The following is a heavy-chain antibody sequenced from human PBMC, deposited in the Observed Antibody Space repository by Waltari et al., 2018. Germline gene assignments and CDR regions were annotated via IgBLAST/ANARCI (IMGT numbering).Heavy chain of an antibody. J-gene: IGHJ4*02. V-gene: IGHV3-73*01. Sequence: EVQVVESGGGLVQPGGSLQLSCATSGFTFSGSTIHWVRQTSGKWLEWIGRSRSKPNNYATRYTASVEGRFTISRDDSENTAYLQMSSLMTEDTAVYYCTGGAVTGTDFWGQGTLVTVSS. CDR2: SRSKPNNYAT. CDR3: TGGAVTGTDF. D-gene: IGHD6-13*01. CDR1: GFTFSGST.